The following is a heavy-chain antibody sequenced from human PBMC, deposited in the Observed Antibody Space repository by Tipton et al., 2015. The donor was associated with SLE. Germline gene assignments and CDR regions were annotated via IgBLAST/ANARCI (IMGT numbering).Heavy chain of an antibody. D-gene: IGHD5-12*01. CDR1: GASISSSVYY. CDR2: FYYSFYSSGTA. Sequence: TLSLTCSVSGASISSSVYYWAWIRPAPGKGLEWIGGFYYSFYSSGTAYHNPSLRSRVTISVDTSKNEVSLRLTSVTAADTAVYYCARHEYSGYDNWFDSWGQGALVTVSS. CDR3: ARHEYSGYDNWFDS. J-gene: IGHJ5*01. V-gene: IGHV4-39*07.